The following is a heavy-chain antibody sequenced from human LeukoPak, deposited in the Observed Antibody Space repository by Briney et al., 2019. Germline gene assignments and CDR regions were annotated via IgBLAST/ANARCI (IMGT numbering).Heavy chain of an antibody. CDR1: GFTFSSYG. V-gene: IGHV3-23*01. D-gene: IGHD2-15*01. CDR2: TSGSGGST. CDR3: AKNGGSQCYSHLDY. J-gene: IGHJ4*02. Sequence: GGSLRLSCAASGFTFSSYGMTWVRQAPGKGLEWISGTSGSGGSTYYANPVKGRFTISRDNSKNTLYLEMNSLRAEDTAVYHCAKNGGSQCYSHLDYWGRGSLVTVSS.